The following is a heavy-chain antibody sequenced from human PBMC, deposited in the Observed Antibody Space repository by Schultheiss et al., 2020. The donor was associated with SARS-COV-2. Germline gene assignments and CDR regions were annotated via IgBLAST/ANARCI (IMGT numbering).Heavy chain of an antibody. CDR2: ISSSSSTI. CDR1: GFTFSSYA. D-gene: IGHD3-16*01. J-gene: IGHJ6*02. Sequence: GGSLRLSCAASGFTFSSYAMSWVRQAPGKGLEWVSYISSSSSTIYYADSVKGRFTISRDNAKNSLYLQMNSLRAEDTAVYYCAGGDYYGMDVWGQGTTVTVSS. CDR3: AGGDYYGMDV. V-gene: IGHV3-48*01.